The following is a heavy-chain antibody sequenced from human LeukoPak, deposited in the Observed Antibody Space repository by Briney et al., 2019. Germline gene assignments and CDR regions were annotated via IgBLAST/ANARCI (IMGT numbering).Heavy chain of an antibody. CDR1: GFTFSTYW. V-gene: IGHV3-74*01. CDR2: ISSDASIT. Sequence: GGSLRLSCAASGFTFSTYWMHWVRQDPGKGLVWVSRISSDASITSYADPVKGRFTISRDNAKNSLYLQMNSVRAEDTAVYYCAYLNSHAFDIWGQGTVVTVSS. J-gene: IGHJ3*02. CDR3: AYLNSHAFDI. D-gene: IGHD1-7*01.